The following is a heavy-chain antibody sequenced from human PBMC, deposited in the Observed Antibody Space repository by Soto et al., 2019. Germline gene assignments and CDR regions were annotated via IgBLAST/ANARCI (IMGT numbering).Heavy chain of an antibody. J-gene: IGHJ4*02. Sequence: EVQLVESGGDLVQPGGSLRLSCAASGYTFSHYWMHWVRQAPGNGLVWVSRVNPDGTITTYADSVKGRFTISRDNAKNTPYLQMNRLVVEDKALYYCSYDTFGDPDFWGQGTPVTVSS. D-gene: IGHD3-9*01. V-gene: IGHV3-74*01. CDR3: SYDTFGDPDF. CDR1: GYTFSHYW. CDR2: VNPDGTIT.